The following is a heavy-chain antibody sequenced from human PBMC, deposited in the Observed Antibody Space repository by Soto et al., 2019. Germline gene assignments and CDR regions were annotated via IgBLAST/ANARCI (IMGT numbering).Heavy chain of an antibody. V-gene: IGHV3-49*03. CDR3: TRFRIDNIVSGNRPFAFDL. Sequence: GGSLRLSCTDSGFTFGDYALSWFRQAPGKGLEWIGFIRNKAYGGTTEYAASVKGRFTISRDDSKSVAYVQLNSLKTDDTALYYCTRFRIDNIVSGNRPFAFDLCGRGTLVTVSS. D-gene: IGHD5-12*01. J-gene: IGHJ2*01. CDR2: IRNKAYGGTT. CDR1: GFTFGDYA.